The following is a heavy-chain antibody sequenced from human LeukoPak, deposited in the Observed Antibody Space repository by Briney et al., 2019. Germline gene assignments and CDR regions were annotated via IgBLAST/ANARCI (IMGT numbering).Heavy chain of an antibody. CDR2: ISSNGGST. Sequence: GGTLRLSCAASGFSFSNYAMHWVRQAPGKGLEHVSAISSNGGSTYYANSMKGRFTISRDNSKNTLYLQMGSLRAEDMAVYYCARGPVAVAGPFEYWGQGTLVTVSS. CDR1: GFSFSNYA. J-gene: IGHJ4*02. D-gene: IGHD6-19*01. CDR3: ARGPVAVAGPFEY. V-gene: IGHV3-64*01.